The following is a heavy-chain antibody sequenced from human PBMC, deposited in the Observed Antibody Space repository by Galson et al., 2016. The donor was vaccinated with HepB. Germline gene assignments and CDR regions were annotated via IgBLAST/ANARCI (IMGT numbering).Heavy chain of an antibody. J-gene: IGHJ3*02. CDR1: GFTFSSYG. V-gene: IGHV3-30*18. CDR2: ISYDGGYK. CDR3: AKDQHIRILRYFDWVNDAFDM. D-gene: IGHD3-9*01. Sequence: SLRLSCAASGFTFSSYGMHWVRQAPGKGLEWVAVISYDGGYKYYADSVKGRFTISRDNSMDTLYLQMNSLRAEDTAVYYCAKDQHIRILRYFDWVNDAFDMWGQGTMVTVSS.